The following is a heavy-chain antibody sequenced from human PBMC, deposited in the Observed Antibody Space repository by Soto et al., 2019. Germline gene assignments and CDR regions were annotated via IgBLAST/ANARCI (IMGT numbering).Heavy chain of an antibody. D-gene: IGHD4-17*01. CDR3: ARDSEWDYGHFDY. J-gene: IGHJ4*02. V-gene: IGHV1-69*04. CDR2: IIPILGIA. CDR1: GGTFSSYT. Sequence: GASVKVSCKASGGTFSSYTISWVRQAPGQGLEWMGRIIPILGIANYAQKFQGRVTITADKSTSTAYMELSSLRSEDTAVYYCARDSEWDYGHFDYWGQGTLVTVSS.